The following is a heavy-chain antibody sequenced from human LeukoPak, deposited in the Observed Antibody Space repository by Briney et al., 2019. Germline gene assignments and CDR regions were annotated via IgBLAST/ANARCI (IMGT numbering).Heavy chain of an antibody. CDR3: ARAPQPDHDAFDI. CDR2: MNPNSGNR. CDR1: GYTFTSYD. D-gene: IGHD1-1*01. V-gene: IGHV1-8*01. Sequence: ASVKVSCKASGYTFTSYDINWVRQATGQGLEWMGWMNPNSGNRGYAQKVQGRVSMTRNTSISTAYMELSSLRSEDTAVYYCARAPQPDHDAFDIWGQGTMVTVSS. J-gene: IGHJ3*02.